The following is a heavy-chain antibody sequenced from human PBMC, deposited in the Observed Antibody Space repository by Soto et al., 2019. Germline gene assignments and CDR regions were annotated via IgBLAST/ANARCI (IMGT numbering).Heavy chain of an antibody. D-gene: IGHD5-12*01. CDR1: GDSISNSNW. Sequence: VQLRESGPGLVKPSGTLSLTCAVSGDSISNSNWWNWVRQPPGKGLEWIGEIEHSGSTNYNPSLKSRVTISVDKSKNQFSLKLTSVSAADTAVYYCARDGYIRSFDPWGQGTLVTVSS. CDR2: IEHSGST. V-gene: IGHV4-4*02. J-gene: IGHJ5*02. CDR3: ARDGYIRSFDP.